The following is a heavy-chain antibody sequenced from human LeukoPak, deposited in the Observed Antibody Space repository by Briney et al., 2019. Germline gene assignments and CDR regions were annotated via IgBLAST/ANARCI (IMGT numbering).Heavy chain of an antibody. J-gene: IGHJ4*02. D-gene: IGHD6-13*01. CDR2: MNNDGSEE. V-gene: IGHV3-7*01. CDR1: DFTFSSYW. Sequence: PGASLRLSSAAYDFTFSSYWMSWVLQAPGKGMEWVANMNNDGSEEYHVDSVTGRFTISRDNAKNSLYLEMNSLRAEHPAVYYCARDIEAAGLFLDYWGQGTLVTVSS. CDR3: ARDIEAAGLFLDY.